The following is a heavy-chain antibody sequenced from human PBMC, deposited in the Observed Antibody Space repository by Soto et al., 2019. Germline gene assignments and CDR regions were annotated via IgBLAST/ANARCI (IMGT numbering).Heavy chain of an antibody. J-gene: IGHJ4*02. CDR3: ARDYYKYYDSSGYYRSPAY. CDR1: GFTFSNYA. Sequence: GGSLRLSCAASGFTFSNYAMHWVRQAPGKGLEWVAIVSYDGDNEYYADSVRGRFFISRDNSRNTLYLQTSSLRHEDTAVYYCARDYYKYYDSSGYYRSPAYWGQGTLVTVSS. CDR2: VSYDGDNE. V-gene: IGHV3-30*03. D-gene: IGHD3-22*01.